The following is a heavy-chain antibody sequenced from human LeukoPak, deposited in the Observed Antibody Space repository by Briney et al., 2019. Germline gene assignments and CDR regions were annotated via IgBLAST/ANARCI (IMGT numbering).Heavy chain of an antibody. J-gene: IGHJ4*02. Sequence: ASVKVSCKASGYTFTTYGISWVRQAPGQGLEWMGWITTYSGNTYHAQKLQGRVTMTTDTSTSTAYMELRSLRSDDTAVYYCATPLIGQGVSLGYWGQGTLVTVSS. CDR2: ITTYSGNT. V-gene: IGHV1-18*01. CDR1: GYTFTTYG. CDR3: ATPLIGQGVSLGY. D-gene: IGHD3-16*01.